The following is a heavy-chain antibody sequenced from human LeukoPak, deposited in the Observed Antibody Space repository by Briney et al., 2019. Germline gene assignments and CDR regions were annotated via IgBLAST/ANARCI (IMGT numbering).Heavy chain of an antibody. D-gene: IGHD1-1*01. CDR2: ISGSGGST. V-gene: IGHV3-23*01. CDR3: TTDYPQLERRGPMTIAFDI. CDR1: GFTFSSYA. J-gene: IGHJ3*02. Sequence: PGGSLRLSCAASGFTFSSYAMSWVRQAPGKGLEWVSAISGSGGSTYYADSVKGRFTISRDNSKNTLYLQMNSLKTEDTAVYYCTTDYPQLERRGPMTIAFDIWGQGTMVTVSS.